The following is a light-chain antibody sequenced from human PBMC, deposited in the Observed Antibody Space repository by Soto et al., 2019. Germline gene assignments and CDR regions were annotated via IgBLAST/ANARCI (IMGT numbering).Light chain of an antibody. J-gene: IGLJ1*01. V-gene: IGLV2-14*01. CDR3: SSYTSSSTYV. CDR1: SSDVGGYNY. Sequence: LTQPASVSGSPGQSITISCTGTSSDVGGYNYVSWYQLHPGKAPKLMIYEVSNRPSGVSNRFSGSKSGNTASLTISGLQAEDEADYYCSSYTSSSTYVFGTGTKVTVL. CDR2: EVS.